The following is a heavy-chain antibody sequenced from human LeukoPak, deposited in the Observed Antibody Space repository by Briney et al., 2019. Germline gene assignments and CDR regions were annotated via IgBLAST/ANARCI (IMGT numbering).Heavy chain of an antibody. J-gene: IGHJ4*02. V-gene: IGHV3-23*01. CDR3: AKKFTLVRGGRVDY. D-gene: IGHD3-10*01. CDR1: GFTFSSYA. CDR2: ISGGGDNT. Sequence: GGSLRLSCAASGFTFSSYAMSWVRQAPGKGLEWVSAISGGGDNTLYADSVKGRFTISRDNSKNTLYLQMNSLRAEDTAVYFCAKKFTLVRGGRVDYWGQGTLVTVSS.